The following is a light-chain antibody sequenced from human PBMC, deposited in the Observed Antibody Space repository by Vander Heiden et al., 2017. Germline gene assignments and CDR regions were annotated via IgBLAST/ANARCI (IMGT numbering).Light chain of an antibody. CDR2: AAS. V-gene: IGKV1-8*01. J-gene: IGKJ5*01. CDR3: QQDDSYPIT. CDR1: QGISSY. Sequence: AIRMTQSPSSFSASTGDRVTITCRASQGISSYLAWYQQKPGKAPKLLIYAASTLQSGVPSRFNGRGSGTDFTLTISCLQSEAFATYYSQQDDSYPITFGQWTRLEI.